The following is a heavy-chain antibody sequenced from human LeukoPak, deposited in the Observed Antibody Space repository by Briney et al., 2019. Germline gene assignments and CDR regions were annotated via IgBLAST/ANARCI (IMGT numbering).Heavy chain of an antibody. J-gene: IGHJ3*02. Sequence: PSETLSLTCTVSGGSISSGGYYWSWIRQHPGKGLEGIGYIYYSGSTYYNPSLKSRVTISVDTSKNQFSLKLSSVTAADTAVYYCARDIRVGYYYDSSGYSEGLHDAFDIWGQGTMVTVSS. CDR3: ARDIRVGYYYDSSGYSEGLHDAFDI. CDR2: IYYSGST. D-gene: IGHD3-22*01. V-gene: IGHV4-31*03. CDR1: GGSISSGGYY.